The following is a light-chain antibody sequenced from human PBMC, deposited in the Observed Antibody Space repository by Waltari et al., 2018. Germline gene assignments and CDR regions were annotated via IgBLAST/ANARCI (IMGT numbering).Light chain of an antibody. CDR3: QQFDTFPLT. Sequence: DIQMTQSPSSVSASVGAIVTITCRASQAISSWLAWYQQKPGKAPKLLIYAASSLQSGVPSRFSGSGFGTDFTLTISSLQPEDFATYFCQQFDTFPLTFGQGTRLEIK. V-gene: IGKV1-12*01. J-gene: IGKJ5*01. CDR1: QAISSW. CDR2: AAS.